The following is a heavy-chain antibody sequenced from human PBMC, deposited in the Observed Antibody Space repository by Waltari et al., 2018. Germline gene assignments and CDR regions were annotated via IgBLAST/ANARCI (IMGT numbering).Heavy chain of an antibody. Sequence: EVQMVESGGGLVQTGGSLRLSYEASGFTYSNDWKSWVRQAPGKGLEWVANIKQDGSENYYVDSVKGRFTFSRDNAKNSLYLQMNSLRAEDTAVYYCARPYASGWYINFDYWGQGTLVTVSS. J-gene: IGHJ4*02. CDR1: GFTYSNDW. CDR3: ARPYASGWYINFDY. D-gene: IGHD6-19*01. CDR2: IKQDGSEN. V-gene: IGHV3-7*01.